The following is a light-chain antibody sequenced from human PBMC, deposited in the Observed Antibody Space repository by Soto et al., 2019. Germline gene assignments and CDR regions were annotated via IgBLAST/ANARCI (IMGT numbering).Light chain of an antibody. J-gene: IGKJ4*02. Sequence: VMTQSPANVSVSPGEGVTLSCRASQNVDTKLAWYQMRPGQAPRLLIYASSTRAADIPWTFSGSGSGTQFSLTISGLQSEDSAVYYCLQYYQWGLSFGGGTKVDI. CDR3: LQYYQWGLS. CDR1: QNVDTK. V-gene: IGKV3D-15*01. CDR2: ASS.